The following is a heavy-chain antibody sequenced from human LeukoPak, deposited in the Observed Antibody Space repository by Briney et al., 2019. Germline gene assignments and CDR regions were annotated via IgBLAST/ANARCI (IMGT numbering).Heavy chain of an antibody. D-gene: IGHD6-19*01. CDR1: GDSITSSPYY. Sequence: SETLSLTCTVSGDSITSSPYYWGWIRQTPGKGLEWIGSINYSGTTYYNPSRKSRVTVSVDTSKNQFSLKLSSVTAADTAVYYCAKVMKSSGSGVIVYSWFDPWGQGTLVTVSS. CDR3: AKVMKSSGSGVIVYSWFDP. CDR2: INYSGTT. J-gene: IGHJ5*02. V-gene: IGHV4-39*01.